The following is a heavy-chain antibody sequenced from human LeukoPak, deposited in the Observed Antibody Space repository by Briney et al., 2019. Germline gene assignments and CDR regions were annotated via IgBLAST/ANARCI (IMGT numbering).Heavy chain of an antibody. CDR3: ARDVSYNSLDY. D-gene: IGHD6-13*01. V-gene: IGHV3-23*01. J-gene: IGHJ4*02. CDR2: ISASGGST. Sequence: GGSLRLSCAASGFTFSSHLMNWVRQAPGKGLEWVSGISASGGSTFYADSVKGRFTVSRDNSKNTLYLEMNSLRAEDTAVYYCARDVSYNSLDYWGQGTLVTVSS. CDR1: GFTFSSHL.